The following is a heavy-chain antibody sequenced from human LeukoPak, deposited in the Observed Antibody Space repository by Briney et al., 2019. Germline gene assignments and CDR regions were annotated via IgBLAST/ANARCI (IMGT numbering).Heavy chain of an antibody. Sequence: PSETLSLTCTVSGYSIYSGYYWGWIPQPPGKGLEGIGSIYHSGSTYYNPSLKSRVTISVDTSKNQFSLKLSSVTAADTAVYYCAREDSDPLDYYYDSSGPSAFDIWGQGTMVTVSS. CDR3: AREDSDPLDYYYDSSGPSAFDI. CDR1: GYSIYSGYY. J-gene: IGHJ3*02. CDR2: IYHSGST. D-gene: IGHD3-22*01. V-gene: IGHV4-38-2*02.